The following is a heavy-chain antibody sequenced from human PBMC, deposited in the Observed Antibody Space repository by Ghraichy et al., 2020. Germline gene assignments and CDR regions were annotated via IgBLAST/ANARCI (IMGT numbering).Heavy chain of an antibody. V-gene: IGHV4-4*02. CDR3: ARHGEYYMDV. CDR1: GCSISSNNW. J-gene: IGHJ6*03. D-gene: IGHD2/OR15-2a*01. Sequence: SETLSLTCAVSGCSISSNNWWSWVRHPPGKGLEWIGEIYHAGYINYNPSLKSRVTLSLDKTKNQLSLRLSSVTAADTAVYFCARHGEYYMDVWGKGTTVTVSS. CDR2: IYHAGYI.